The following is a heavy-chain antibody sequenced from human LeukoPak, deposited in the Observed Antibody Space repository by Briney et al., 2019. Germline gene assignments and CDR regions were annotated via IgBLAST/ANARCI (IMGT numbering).Heavy chain of an antibody. CDR2: IKSKTDGGTT. Sequence: GGSLRLSCAASGFTFSNAWMSWVRQAPGKGLEWVGRIKSKTDGGTTDYAAPVKGRFTISRDDSKNTLYLQMNSLKTEDTAVYYCTTGWSSGWYDVEYFQHWGQGTLVSVPS. J-gene: IGHJ1*01. CDR1: GFTFSNAW. CDR3: TTGWSSGWYDVEYFQH. D-gene: IGHD6-19*01. V-gene: IGHV3-15*01.